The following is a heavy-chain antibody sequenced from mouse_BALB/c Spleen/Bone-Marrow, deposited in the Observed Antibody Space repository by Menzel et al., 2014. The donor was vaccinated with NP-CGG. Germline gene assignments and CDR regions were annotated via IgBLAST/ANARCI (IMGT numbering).Heavy chain of an antibody. D-gene: IGHD2-4*01. V-gene: IGHV1-7*01. Sequence: VQLQQSGAELAKPGASVKMSCRASGYNFISYWMHWVKQRPGQGLEWIGDINLSTGYTEYNQKFKDKATLTADKSSSKAYMQLSSLTSEDSAVYYCARNYDYDGGYYAMDYWGQGTSVTVSS. CDR2: INLSTGYT. CDR1: GYNFISYW. CDR3: ARNYDYDGGYYAMDY. J-gene: IGHJ4*01.